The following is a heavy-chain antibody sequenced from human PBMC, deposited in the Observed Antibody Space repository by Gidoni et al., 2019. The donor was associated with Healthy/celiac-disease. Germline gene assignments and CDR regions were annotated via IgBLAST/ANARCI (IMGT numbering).Heavy chain of an antibody. J-gene: IGHJ4*02. CDR2: ISYDGSNK. Sequence: QVQLVESGGGVVQPGRSLRLSCAASGFTFSRYGMHWVRQAPGKGLEWVAVISYDGSNKYYADSVKGRFTISRDNSKNTLYLQMNSLRAEDTAVYYCAKDRSGWSPQGYFDYWGQGTLVTVSS. CDR1: GFTFSRYG. V-gene: IGHV3-30*18. D-gene: IGHD6-19*01. CDR3: AKDRSGWSPQGYFDY.